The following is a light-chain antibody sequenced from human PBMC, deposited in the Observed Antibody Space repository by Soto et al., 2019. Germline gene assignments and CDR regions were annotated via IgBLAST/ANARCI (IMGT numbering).Light chain of an antibody. V-gene: IGKV3-15*01. CDR3: QQYNNRWT. CDR1: QSVSSN. CDR2: ATS. J-gene: IGKJ1*01. Sequence: EIVMTQSPATLSVSPGERATLSCRASQSVSSNLAWYQQKPGQAPRLLIYATSTRATGIPARFSGSGSGTEFTLTISSLQSEYCAVYYCQQYNNRWTFGPGTKVVIK.